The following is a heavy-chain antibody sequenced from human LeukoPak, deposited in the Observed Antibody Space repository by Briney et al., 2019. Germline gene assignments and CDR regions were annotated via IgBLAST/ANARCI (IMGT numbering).Heavy chain of an antibody. CDR3: AKEMRLWVTSAAFEI. CDR1: GFIFSSYG. J-gene: IGHJ3*02. D-gene: IGHD2-21*02. Sequence: PGGSPRLSCAASGFIFSSYGMHWVRQAPGKGLEWVALIRYDRSNKYYADSVKGRFTISRDNSKNTLYLQMNSLRAEDTAVYYCAKEMRLWVTSAAFEIWGQGTMVTVSS. V-gene: IGHV3-30*02. CDR2: IRYDRSNK.